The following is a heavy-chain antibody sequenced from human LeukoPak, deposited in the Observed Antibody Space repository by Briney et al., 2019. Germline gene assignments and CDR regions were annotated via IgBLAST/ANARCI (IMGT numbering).Heavy chain of an antibody. D-gene: IGHD2-21*02. V-gene: IGHV4-34*01. Sequence: SWIRQPPGKGLEWIGEINHSGSTNNNPSLKSRVTISVDTSKNQFSLKMSSVTAADTAVYYCARGLSAIVHWGQGTLVTVSS. CDR2: INHSGST. J-gene: IGHJ4*02. CDR3: ARGLSAIVH.